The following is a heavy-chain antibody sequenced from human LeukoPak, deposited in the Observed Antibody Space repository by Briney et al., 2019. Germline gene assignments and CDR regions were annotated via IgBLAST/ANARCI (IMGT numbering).Heavy chain of an antibody. V-gene: IGHV4-39*01. Sequence: SETLSLTCTVSGGSISSDSYYWGWIRQPPGKGLEWIVSINYSGTTYYNPSLKSRVTISVDTSKNQFSLKASSVTAADTAVYYCARRVPSGSGSYDFDYWGQGTLVTVSS. CDR2: INYSGTT. CDR3: ARRVPSGSGSYDFDY. J-gene: IGHJ4*02. D-gene: IGHD3-10*01. CDR1: GGSISSDSYY.